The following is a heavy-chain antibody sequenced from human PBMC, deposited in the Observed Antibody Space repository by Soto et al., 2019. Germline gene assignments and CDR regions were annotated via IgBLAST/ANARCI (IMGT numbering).Heavy chain of an antibody. CDR3: ARSSYYYDSSGYYPLDY. D-gene: IGHD3-22*01. CDR2: IYYSGST. J-gene: IGHJ4*02. V-gene: IGHV4-61*01. Sequence: QVQLQESGPGLVKPSETLSLTCTVSGGSVSSGSYYWSWIRQPPGKGLEWIGYIYYSGSTNYNPSLKSRVTISVDTSKNQFSLKLSSVTAADTAVYYCARSSYYYDSSGYYPLDYWGQGTLVTVSS. CDR1: GGSVSSGSYY.